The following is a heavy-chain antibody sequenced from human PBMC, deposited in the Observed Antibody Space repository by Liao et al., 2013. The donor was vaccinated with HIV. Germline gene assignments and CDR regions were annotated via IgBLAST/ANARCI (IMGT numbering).Heavy chain of an antibody. CDR2: IFYSGTA. CDR1: GDSLSDHY. D-gene: IGHD4-17*01. J-gene: IGHJ4*02. CDR3: ARGGTTVTTSGYFDF. V-gene: IGHV4-59*11. Sequence: QVQLQESGPGLVKPSETLSLTCTVSGDSLSDHYWIWIRQPPGKRMEWIGYIFYSGTANYNPSLKSRLTISVDTSKNQFSLRLTSVTPADTALYYCARGGTTVTTSGYFDFWGQGTLVTVSS.